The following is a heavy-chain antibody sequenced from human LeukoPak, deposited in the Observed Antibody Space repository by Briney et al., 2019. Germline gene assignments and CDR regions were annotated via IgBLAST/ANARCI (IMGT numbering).Heavy chain of an antibody. CDR1: GGSISSGSYY. CDR2: IYTIGST. V-gene: IGHV4-61*02. Sequence: SQTLSLTCTVSGGSISSGSYYWSWIRQPAGKGLEWIWRIYTIGSTNYNPSLKSRVTISVDTSKNRFSLKLSSVTAADTAVYYCAKSLGTYYYDSSGYPHPANWFDPWGQGTLVTVSS. D-gene: IGHD3-22*01. J-gene: IGHJ5*02. CDR3: AKSLGTYYYDSSGYPHPANWFDP.